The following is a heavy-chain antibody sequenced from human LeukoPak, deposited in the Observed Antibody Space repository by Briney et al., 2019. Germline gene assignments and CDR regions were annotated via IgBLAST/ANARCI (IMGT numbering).Heavy chain of an antibody. V-gene: IGHV3-11*04. D-gene: IGHD3-22*01. CDR1: GFTFSDYY. J-gene: IGHJ4*02. CDR2: ISSSGSTI. Sequence: GGSLRLSCAASGFTFSDYYMSWIRQAPGKGLEWVSYISSSGSTIYYADSVKGRFTISRDNAKNSLYPQMNSLRAEDTAVYYCARGTKLGYYDSSGSLGYWGQGTLVTVSS. CDR3: ARGTKLGYYDSSGSLGY.